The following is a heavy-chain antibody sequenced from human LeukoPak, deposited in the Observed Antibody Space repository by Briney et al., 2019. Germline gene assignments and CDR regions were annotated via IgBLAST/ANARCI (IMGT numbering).Heavy chain of an antibody. Sequence: QAGGSLRLSCAASGFTFSSYGMSWVRQAPGKGLEWVSAISGSGGSTYYADSVKGRFTISRDNSKNALYLQMNSLRAEDTAVYYCAKDNLVWYQLLYYFDYWGQGTLVTVSS. CDR2: ISGSGGST. CDR3: AKDNLVWYQLLYYFDY. V-gene: IGHV3-23*01. J-gene: IGHJ4*02. CDR1: GFTFSSYG. D-gene: IGHD2-2*01.